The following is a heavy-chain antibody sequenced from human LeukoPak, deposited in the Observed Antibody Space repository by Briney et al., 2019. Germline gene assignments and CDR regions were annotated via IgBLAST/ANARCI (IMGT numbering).Heavy chain of an antibody. CDR2: INHSGST. CDR1: GGSFSGYY. D-gene: IGHD3-10*01. V-gene: IGHV4-34*01. Sequence: SETLSLTCAVYGGSFSGYYWSWIRQPPGKGLEWIGEINHSGSTNYNPSLKSRVTISVDTSKNQFSLKLSSVTAADTAVYYCATMVRGVIYFQHWGQGTLVTVSS. J-gene: IGHJ1*01. CDR3: ATMVRGVIYFQH.